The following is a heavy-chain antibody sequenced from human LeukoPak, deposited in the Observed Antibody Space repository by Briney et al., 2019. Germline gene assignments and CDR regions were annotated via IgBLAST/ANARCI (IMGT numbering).Heavy chain of an antibody. J-gene: IGHJ4*02. V-gene: IGHV4-61*02. Sequence: KPSETLSLTCTVSGYSISNGYYWSWIRQPAGKGLEWIGRIYTSGSTNYNPSLKSRVTISVDTSKNQFSLKLSSVTAADTAVYYCASGLRYFDLYYWGQGTLVTVSS. CDR1: GYSISNGYY. CDR3: ASGLRYFDLYY. CDR2: IYTSGST. D-gene: IGHD3-9*01.